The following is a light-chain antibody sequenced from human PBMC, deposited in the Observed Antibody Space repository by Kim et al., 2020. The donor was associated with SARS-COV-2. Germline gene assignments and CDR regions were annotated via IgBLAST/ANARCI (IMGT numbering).Light chain of an antibody. CDR1: PRLSRTY. CDR3: QQYDKAPRT. V-gene: IGKV3-20*01. Sequence: SPGERGTLSCTASPRLSRTYLAWYQQRPGQAPRLLIHGASSRATGIPDRFSGSGSGTDFTLTISRLEPEDFAVYYCQQYDKAPRTFGPGTKVDIK. J-gene: IGKJ1*01. CDR2: GAS.